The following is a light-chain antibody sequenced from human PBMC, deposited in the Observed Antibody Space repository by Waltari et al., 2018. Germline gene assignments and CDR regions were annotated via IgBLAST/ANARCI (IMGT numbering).Light chain of an antibody. CDR3: TSYTSSITLV. CDR2: EVT. CDR1: SSDVGGYNY. Sequence: QSALTQPASVSGSPGQSITLSCTGTSSDVGGYNYASWYQQHPGKAPQLLIYEVTNRPSGVSDRFSGSKSGNTASLTISGLQAEDDADYYCTSYTSSITLVFGGGTKLTVL. V-gene: IGLV2-14*01. J-gene: IGLJ3*02.